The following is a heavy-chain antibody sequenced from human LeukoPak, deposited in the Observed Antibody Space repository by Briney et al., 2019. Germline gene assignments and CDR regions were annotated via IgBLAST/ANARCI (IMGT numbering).Heavy chain of an antibody. CDR2: VKQDGSEK. CDR3: ARGHRAWSY. Sequence: GGSLRLSCSASGFTFSSYWVTWVRQAPGKGLEWVANVKQDGSEKNYVDPVKGRFTISRDNAKNSLYLQMNSLRVDDTAVYYCARGHRAWSYWGQGTLVTVSS. J-gene: IGHJ4*02. V-gene: IGHV3-7*01. CDR1: GFTFSSYW. D-gene: IGHD3-3*01.